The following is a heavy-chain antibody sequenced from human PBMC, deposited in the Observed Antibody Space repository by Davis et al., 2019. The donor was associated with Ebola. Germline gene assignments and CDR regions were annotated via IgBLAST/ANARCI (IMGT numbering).Heavy chain of an antibody. CDR3: ARGVYDYVWGSYRTYFDY. Sequence: AASVKVSCKASGYTSTSYAMHWVRQAPGQRLEWMGWINAGNGNTKYSQKFQGRVTITRDTSTSTAYMELRSLRSDDTAVYYCARGVYDYVWGSYRTYFDYWGQGTLVTVSS. CDR2: INAGNGNT. V-gene: IGHV1-3*01. J-gene: IGHJ4*02. D-gene: IGHD3-16*02. CDR1: GYTSTSYA.